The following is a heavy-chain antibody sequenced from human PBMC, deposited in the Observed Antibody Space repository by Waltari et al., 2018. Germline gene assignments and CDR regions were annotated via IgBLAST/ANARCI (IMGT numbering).Heavy chain of an antibody. CDR1: GYLFTAYY. D-gene: IGHD2-21*01. CDR2: INPNSGDT. V-gene: IGHV1-2*02. CDR3: ARGAPLIGGEQYLDN. J-gene: IGHJ4*02. Sequence: QVQLVQSGAKVKKPGASVKVSFKTSGYLFTAYYMFWVRQSPGQGLQCMGWINPNSGDTDYAQKFQGRVIMTRDTSITTAYIELSNLTSDDTAIYYCARGAPLIGGEQYLDNWGQGTLVTVSS.